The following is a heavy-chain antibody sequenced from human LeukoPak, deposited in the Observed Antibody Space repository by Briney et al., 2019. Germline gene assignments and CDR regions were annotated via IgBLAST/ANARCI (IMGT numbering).Heavy chain of an antibody. Sequence: GGSLRLSCAASGFTSSSYWMHWVRQAPGKGLVWVSRINSDGSSTSYADSVKGRFTISRDNAKNTLYLQMNSLRAEDTAVYYCARDGEYGKGLFDYWGQGTLVTVSS. CDR3: ARDGEYGKGLFDY. CDR2: INSDGSST. D-gene: IGHD6-6*01. CDR1: GFTSSSYW. V-gene: IGHV3-74*01. J-gene: IGHJ4*02.